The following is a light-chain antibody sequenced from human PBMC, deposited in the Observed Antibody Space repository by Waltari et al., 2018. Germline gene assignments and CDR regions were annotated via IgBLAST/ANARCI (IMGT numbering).Light chain of an antibody. V-gene: IGKV4-1*01. J-gene: IGKJ4*01. Sequence: DIVMTQSPDSLSVSLGERATINCKSSQTVLYSSSNKNFLSWYQQKPGQPPKLLIYWASTRESGVPDRFSGSGSETDFTLTISDLQAEDVAVYYCQQYYNTPLTFGGGTKVEIK. CDR1: QTVLYSSSNKNF. CDR2: WAS. CDR3: QQYYNTPLT.